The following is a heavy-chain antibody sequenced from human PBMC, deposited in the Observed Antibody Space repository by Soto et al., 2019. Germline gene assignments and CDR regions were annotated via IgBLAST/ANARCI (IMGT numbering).Heavy chain of an antibody. CDR1: GYTCTSYY. CDR3: AGGVVVVTPYGMDV. J-gene: IGHJ6*02. Sequence: ASLKVDWKASGYTCTSYYMHWQRQAPGQGLEWMGIVNPSGGSTSYAQKFQGRVTMTRDTSTSTVYMELSSLRSEDTAVYYCAGGVVVVTPYGMDVWGQGTTVTVSS. CDR2: VNPSGGST. V-gene: IGHV1-46*01. D-gene: IGHD3-22*01.